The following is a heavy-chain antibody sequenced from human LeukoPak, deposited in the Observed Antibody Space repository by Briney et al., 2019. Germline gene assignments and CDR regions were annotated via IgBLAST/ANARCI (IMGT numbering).Heavy chain of an antibody. CDR1: GFTFTNHW. J-gene: IGHJ4*02. D-gene: IGHD6-19*01. V-gene: IGHV3-7*01. CDR3: ARDVGGWYY. Sequence: GGSLRLSCATSGFTFTNHWMSWVRQAPGKGLEWVANINQDGSERNYVDSVKGRFTISRDNSKNTLYLQMNSLRAEDTAVYYCARDVGGWYYWGQGALVTVSS. CDR2: INQDGSER.